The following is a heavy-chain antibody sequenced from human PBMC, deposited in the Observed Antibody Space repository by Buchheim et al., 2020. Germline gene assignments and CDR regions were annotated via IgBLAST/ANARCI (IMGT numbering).Heavy chain of an antibody. CDR2: INHSGST. CDR1: GGSFSGYY. CDR3: ARGRDYDGSSDY. Sequence: QVQLQQWGAGLLKPSETLSLTCAVYGGSFSGYYWSWIRQPPGKGLEWIGEINHSGSTNYNPSLKSRVTISVEPSKNQFSLKLSSVTAADTAVYYCARGRDYDGSSDYWGQGTL. J-gene: IGHJ4*02. D-gene: IGHD3-22*01. V-gene: IGHV4-34*01.